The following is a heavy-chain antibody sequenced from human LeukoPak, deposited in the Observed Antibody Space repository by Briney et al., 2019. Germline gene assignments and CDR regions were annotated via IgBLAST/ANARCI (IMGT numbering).Heavy chain of an antibody. V-gene: IGHV4-59*01. CDR3: ARAGPISYYDILTGYRYNWFDP. CDR2: IYYSGGT. D-gene: IGHD3-9*01. J-gene: IGHJ5*02. Sequence: SETLSLTCTVSGGSISSYYWSWIRQPPGKRLEWIGYIYYSGGTNYNPSLKSRVTISVDTSKNQFSLKLSSVTAADTAVYYCARAGPISYYDILTGYRYNWFDPWGQGTLVTVSS. CDR1: GGSISSYY.